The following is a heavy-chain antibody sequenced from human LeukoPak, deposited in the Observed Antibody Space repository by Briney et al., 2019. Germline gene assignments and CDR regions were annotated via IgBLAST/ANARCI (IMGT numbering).Heavy chain of an antibody. CDR1: GGSFSGYC. V-gene: IGHV4-34*01. CDR3: ARGPPEGSGYYYYYYGMDV. CDR2: INHSGST. Sequence: SETLSLTCAVYGGSFSGYCWSWIRQPPGKGLEWIGEINHSGSTNYNPSLKSRVTVSVDTSKNQFSLKLSSVTAADTAVYYCARGPPEGSGYYYYYYGMDVWGQGTTVTVSS. D-gene: IGHD1-14*01. J-gene: IGHJ6*02.